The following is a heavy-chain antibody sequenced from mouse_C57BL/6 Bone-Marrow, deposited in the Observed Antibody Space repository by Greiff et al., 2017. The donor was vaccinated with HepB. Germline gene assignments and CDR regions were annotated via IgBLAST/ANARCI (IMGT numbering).Heavy chain of an antibody. V-gene: IGHV3-1*01. CDR2: ISYSGST. CDR1: GYSITSGYD. Sequence: EVQLQQSGPGMVKPSQSLSLTCTVTGYSITSGYDWHWIRHFPGNKLEWMGYISYSGSTNYNPSLKSRISITHDTSKNHFFLKLNSVTTEDTATYYCARTQSYLYYFDYWGQGTTLTVSS. J-gene: IGHJ2*01. CDR3: ARTQSYLYYFDY.